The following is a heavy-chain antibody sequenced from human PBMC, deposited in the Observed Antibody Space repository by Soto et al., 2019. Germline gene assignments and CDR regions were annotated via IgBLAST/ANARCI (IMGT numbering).Heavy chain of an antibody. CDR2: IYYSGST. CDR3: ARAVVVVPAAMDRYYYYYGMDV. D-gene: IGHD2-2*01. Sequence: QVQLQESGPGLVKPSQTLSLTCTVSGGSISSGGYYWSWIRQHPGKGLEWIGYIYYSGSTYYNPSLKGRVTISVDTSKNQCSLKLSSVTAADTAVYYCARAVVVVPAAMDRYYYYYGMDVWGQGTTVTVSS. CDR1: GGSISSGGYY. V-gene: IGHV4-31*03. J-gene: IGHJ6*02.